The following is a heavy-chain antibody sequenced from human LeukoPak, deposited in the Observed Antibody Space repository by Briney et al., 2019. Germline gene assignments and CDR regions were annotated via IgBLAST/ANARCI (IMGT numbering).Heavy chain of an antibody. Sequence: SVKVSCKASGGTFSSYAISWVRQAPGQGLEWMGGIIPIFGTANYAQKFQGRVTITTDESTSTAYMELSSLRSEDTAVYYCARVPSGYTPNANYYYYGMDVWGQGTTVTVSS. J-gene: IGHJ6*02. V-gene: IGHV1-69*05. D-gene: IGHD5-12*01. CDR1: GGTFSSYA. CDR2: IIPIFGTA. CDR3: ARVPSGYTPNANYYYYGMDV.